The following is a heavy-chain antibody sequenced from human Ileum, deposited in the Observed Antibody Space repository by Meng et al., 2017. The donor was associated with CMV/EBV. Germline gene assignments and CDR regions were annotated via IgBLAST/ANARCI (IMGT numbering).Heavy chain of an antibody. Sequence: DSELTLSRNAMTWVRKAPGKGLECVSAISGGAGSTYYADSVKGRFTISRDNSKSTLYLQMNSLRAEDTAVYYCAKGRGDSYYSSLDFWGQGTLVTVSS. CDR1: ELTLSRNA. V-gene: IGHV3-23*01. CDR2: ISGGAGST. CDR3: AKGRGDSYYSSLDF. D-gene: IGHD2-15*01. J-gene: IGHJ4*02.